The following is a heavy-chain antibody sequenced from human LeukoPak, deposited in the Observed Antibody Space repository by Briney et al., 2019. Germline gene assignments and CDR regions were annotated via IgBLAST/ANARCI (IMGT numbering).Heavy chain of an antibody. CDR3: ARGSTQYSSGWYGLDY. CDR2: VNSDGSST. CDR1: GFTFSSYW. Sequence: GGSLRLSCAASGFTFSSYWMHWVRQAPGKGLVGVSRVNSDGSSTTYADSVKGRFTISRDNAKNTLYLQINSLRAEDTAVYYCARGSTQYSSGWYGLDYWGQGTLVTVSS. J-gene: IGHJ4*02. V-gene: IGHV3-74*01. D-gene: IGHD6-19*01.